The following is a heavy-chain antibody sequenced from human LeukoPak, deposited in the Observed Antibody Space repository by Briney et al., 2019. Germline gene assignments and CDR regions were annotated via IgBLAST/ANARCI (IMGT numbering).Heavy chain of an antibody. Sequence: HPGGSLRLSCAASGFTFSDHYMDWVRQAPGKGLEWVGRTRNKANSYTTEYAASVKGRFTISRDDSKNSLYLQMNSLKTEDTAVYYCAVRYGSSGPLGNYWGQGTLVTVSS. CDR1: GFTFSDHY. CDR2: TRNKANSYTT. J-gene: IGHJ4*02. V-gene: IGHV3-72*01. CDR3: AVRYGSSGPLGNY. D-gene: IGHD3-22*01.